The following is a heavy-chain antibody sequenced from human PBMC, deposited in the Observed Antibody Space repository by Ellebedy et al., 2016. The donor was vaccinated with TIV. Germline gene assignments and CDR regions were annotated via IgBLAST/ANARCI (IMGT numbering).Heavy chain of an antibody. CDR2: IWYDGSSK. Sequence: PGGFLRLSCAASGPTFATYGMHWVRQAPGKGLEWVAVIWYDGSSKYYADSVKGRFTISRDNSEKPLNLQMNSLRVEDTAVYYCARGAQTLIPDYWGQGTLVIVSS. V-gene: IGHV3-33*01. J-gene: IGHJ4*02. CDR1: GPTFATYG. CDR3: ARGAQTLIPDY.